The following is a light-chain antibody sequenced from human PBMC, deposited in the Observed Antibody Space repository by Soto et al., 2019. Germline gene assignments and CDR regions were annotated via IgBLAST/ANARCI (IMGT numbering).Light chain of an antibody. CDR1: SSDLATYNY. CDR2: QVT. Sequence: QSVLTQPASVSGSPEQSITISCTGTSSDLATYNYVSWYQQQPGKAPKLMIYQVTNRPSGVSNRFSGSRSGNTASLTISGLQAEDEADYYCSSYTDSSNYVFGTGTKVTVL. V-gene: IGLV2-14*01. CDR3: SSYTDSSNYV. J-gene: IGLJ1*01.